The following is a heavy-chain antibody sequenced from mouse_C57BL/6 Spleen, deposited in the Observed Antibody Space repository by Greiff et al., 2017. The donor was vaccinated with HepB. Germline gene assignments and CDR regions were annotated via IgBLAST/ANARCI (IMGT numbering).Heavy chain of an antibody. D-gene: IGHD1-1*01. Sequence: VQLQQSGAELVKPGASVKISCKASGYTFTDYYINWVKQRPGQGLEWIGKIGPGSGSTYYNEKFKGKATLTADKSSSTAYMQLSSLTSEDSAVYFCARQEGDYYGSSYDWYFDVWGTGTTVTVSS. J-gene: IGHJ1*03. V-gene: IGHV1-77*01. CDR2: IGPGSGST. CDR3: ARQEGDYYGSSYDWYFDV. CDR1: GYTFTDYY.